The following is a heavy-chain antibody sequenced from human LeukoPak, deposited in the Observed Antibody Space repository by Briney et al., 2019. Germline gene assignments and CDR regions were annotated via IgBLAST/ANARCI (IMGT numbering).Heavy chain of an antibody. Sequence: WASVKVSCKASGGTFSSYAISWVRQAPGQGLEWMGGIIPIFGTANYAQKFQGRVTITADESTSTAYMELSSLRSEDTAVYYCAKGHYYGSGSLDYWGQGTLVTVSS. D-gene: IGHD3-10*01. CDR3: AKGHYYGSGSLDY. V-gene: IGHV1-69*13. CDR1: GGTFSSYA. CDR2: IIPIFGTA. J-gene: IGHJ4*02.